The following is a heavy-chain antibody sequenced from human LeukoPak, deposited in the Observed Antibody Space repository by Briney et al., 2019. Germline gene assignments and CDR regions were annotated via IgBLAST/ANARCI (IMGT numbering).Heavy chain of an antibody. CDR2: IYYSGST. CDR3: ARSLLVDYFDY. J-gene: IGHJ4*02. Sequence: SETLSLTCTVSGGSISSSSYYWGWIRQPPGKGLEWIGSIYYSGSTYYNPSLKSRVTISVDTSKNQFSLKLSSVTAADTAVYYCARSLLVDYFDYWGQGTLVTVSS. D-gene: IGHD1-26*01. V-gene: IGHV4-39*07. CDR1: GGSISSSSYY.